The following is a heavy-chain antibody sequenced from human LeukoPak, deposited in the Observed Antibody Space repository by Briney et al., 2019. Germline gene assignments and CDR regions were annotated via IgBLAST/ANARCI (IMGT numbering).Heavy chain of an antibody. CDR2: IYYSGST. V-gene: IGHV4-59*08. CDR3: VRHLSAGRPAFDI. Sequence: SETLSLTCAVYGGSFSGYYWSWIRQPPGKGLEWIGYIYYSGSTNYNPSLKSRVTISVDTSNNKFSLKLTSLTAADTAVYYCVRHLSAGRPAFDIWGQGTMVTVSS. D-gene: IGHD2-15*01. J-gene: IGHJ3*02. CDR1: GGSFSGYY.